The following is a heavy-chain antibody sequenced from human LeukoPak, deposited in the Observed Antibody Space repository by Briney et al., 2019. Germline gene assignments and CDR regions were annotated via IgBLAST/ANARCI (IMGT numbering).Heavy chain of an antibody. CDR3: ARADGYSSWFVH. V-gene: IGHV3-53*01. J-gene: IGHJ5*02. CDR1: GVPFTSNY. CDR2: MYSGDST. D-gene: IGHD5-18*01. Sequence: PGGPLRLSSAASGVPFTSNYMTWARPAPGQGLEWVSVMYSGDSTYYDDSVKGRFTISRDNSKNALDLQMNSLRDEDTGVYYCARADGYSSWFVHWGQGTLVTVSS.